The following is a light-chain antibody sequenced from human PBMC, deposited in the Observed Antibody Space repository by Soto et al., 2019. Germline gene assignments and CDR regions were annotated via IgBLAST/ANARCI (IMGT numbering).Light chain of an antibody. J-gene: IGKJ5*01. CDR1: QSVSSSY. V-gene: IGKV3D-20*02. CDR3: QQRSNWPIT. CDR2: GAS. Sequence: EIVLTQSPGTLSLSPGERATLSCSASQSVSSSYLAWYQQKPGQAPRLLIYGASSRATGIPDRFSGSGSGTDFTLTISRLDPEDFALYYCQQRSNWPITFGQGTRLDIK.